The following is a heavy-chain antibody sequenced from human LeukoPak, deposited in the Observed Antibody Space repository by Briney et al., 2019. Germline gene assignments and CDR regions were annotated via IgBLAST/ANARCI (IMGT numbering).Heavy chain of an antibody. J-gene: IGHJ3*02. V-gene: IGHV3-7*01. CDR1: GLTFSSYW. Sequence: GGSLRLSCAASGLTFSSYWMTWVRQAPGKGLEWVANIKQDGSEKYYVDSVKGRFTISRDNAKNSLYLQMNSLRVEDTAVYYCAKDVYGGFDIWGQGTMVTVSS. CDR3: AKDVYGGFDI. CDR2: IKQDGSEK. D-gene: IGHD2-8*01.